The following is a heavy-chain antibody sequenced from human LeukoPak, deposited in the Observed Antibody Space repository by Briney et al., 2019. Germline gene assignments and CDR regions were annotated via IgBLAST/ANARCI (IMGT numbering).Heavy chain of an antibody. Sequence: SVKVSCKASGGTFSSYAISWVRQAPGQGLEWMGGIIPIFDTANYAQKFQGRVTITADESTSTAYMELSSLRSEDTAVYYCARAQGFCSSTSCYAPFDPWGQGTLVTVSS. CDR2: IIPIFDTA. J-gene: IGHJ5*02. CDR3: ARAQGFCSSTSCYAPFDP. V-gene: IGHV1-69*01. CDR1: GGTFSSYA. D-gene: IGHD2-2*01.